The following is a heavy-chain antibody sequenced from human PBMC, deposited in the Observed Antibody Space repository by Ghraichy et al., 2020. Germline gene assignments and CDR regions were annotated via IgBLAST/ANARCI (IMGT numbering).Heavy chain of an antibody. J-gene: IGHJ6*03. CDR3: ARQRPRVDTAMVRVRDYYYYMDV. CDR2: IYYSGST. Sequence: SETLSLTCTVSGGSISSSSYYWGWIRQPPGKGLEWIGSIYYSGSTYYNPSLKSRVTISVDTSKNQFSLKLSSVTAADTAVYYCARQRPRVDTAMVRVRDYYYYMDVWGKGTTVTVSS. V-gene: IGHV4-39*01. CDR1: GGSISSSSYY. D-gene: IGHD5-18*01.